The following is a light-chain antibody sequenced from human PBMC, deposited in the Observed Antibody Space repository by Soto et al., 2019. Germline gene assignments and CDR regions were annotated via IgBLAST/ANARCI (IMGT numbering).Light chain of an antibody. CDR1: QDIRNF. V-gene: IGKV1-27*01. CDR2: AAS. J-gene: IGKJ3*01. Sequence: DIQMTQSPTSLSASGGDRVTITCRARQDIRNFVAWYQQKPGKAPKLLLYAASTLQSGVPSRFSGSGSGTDFTLTINSLQPEDVATYSCQKYSSVPVFGPGTKVEIK. CDR3: QKYSSVPV.